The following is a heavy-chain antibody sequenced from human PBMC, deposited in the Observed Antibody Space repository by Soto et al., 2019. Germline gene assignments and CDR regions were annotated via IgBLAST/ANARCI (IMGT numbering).Heavy chain of an antibody. CDR2: IYYSGST. CDR3: ASPKIAFYNWFDP. V-gene: IGHV4-59*04. J-gene: IGHJ5*02. Sequence: SETLSLTCAVYGGSFSGYYWGWIRQPPGKGLEWIGSIYYSGSTYYNPSLKSRVTMSVDPSKNQFSLKLISVTAADTAVYYCASPKIAFYNWFDPWGQGTLVTVSS. CDR1: GGSFSGYY. D-gene: IGHD3-3*02.